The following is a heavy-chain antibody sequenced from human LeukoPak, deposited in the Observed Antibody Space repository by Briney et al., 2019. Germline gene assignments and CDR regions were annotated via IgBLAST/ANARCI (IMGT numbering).Heavy chain of an antibody. Sequence: RGSLRVSCAASGFSFSRYWMSWVRPAPVRGLGWVANINPDGSEIYYGASVKGRFTISRDNAKNAVYLHMNSLRPEDTAIYYCARDKVGGPTKFYFWGQGIRVTVSS. D-gene: IGHD3-16*01. CDR2: INPDGSEI. CDR3: ARDKVGGPTKFYF. J-gene: IGHJ4*02. V-gene: IGHV3-7*01. CDR1: GFSFSRYW.